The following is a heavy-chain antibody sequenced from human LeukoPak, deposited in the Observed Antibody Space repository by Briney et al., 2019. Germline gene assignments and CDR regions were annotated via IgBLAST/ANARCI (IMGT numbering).Heavy chain of an antibody. CDR3: AELGITMIGGV. CDR2: ISSSGSTI. D-gene: IGHD3-10*02. V-gene: IGHV3-48*03. J-gene: IGHJ6*04. CDR1: GFTFTNYA. Sequence: PGGSLRLSCAASGFTFTNYAMTWVRQAPGKGLEWVSYISSSGSTIYYADSVKGRFTISRDNAKNSLYLQMNSLRAEDTAVYYCAELGITMIGGVWGKGTTVTISS.